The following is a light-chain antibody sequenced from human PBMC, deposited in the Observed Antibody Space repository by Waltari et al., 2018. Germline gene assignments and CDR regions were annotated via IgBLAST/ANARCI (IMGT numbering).Light chain of an antibody. Sequence: DVVMTQSPPSLPVTLGQPASMSCRSSQTLIYTDGNTYLSWFLQRPGQSPRRVIYKVSDRDPGVPDRVRGSGSGTDFTLRIKKVEAEDVGVYYCMQGTHWPWTFGQGTKMEIE. V-gene: IGKV2-30*01. CDR2: KVS. CDR3: MQGTHWPWT. CDR1: QTLIYTDGNTY. J-gene: IGKJ1*01.